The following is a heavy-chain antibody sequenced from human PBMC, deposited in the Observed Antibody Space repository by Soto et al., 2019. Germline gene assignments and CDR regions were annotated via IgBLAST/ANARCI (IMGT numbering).Heavy chain of an antibody. Sequence: ASVKVSCKVSGYSLSDLSIHWVRQAPGKGLEWMGGLDAEDGETIYAQKLQGRGTMTEDTSTDTAYMELSSLTSEDTAMYYCATLPRTIERTPAAIWSFDSWGQGPTVTVSS. CDR3: ATLPRTIERTPAAIWSFDS. D-gene: IGHD2-2*01. J-gene: IGHJ4*02. CDR2: LDAEDGET. CDR1: GYSLSDLS. V-gene: IGHV1-24*01.